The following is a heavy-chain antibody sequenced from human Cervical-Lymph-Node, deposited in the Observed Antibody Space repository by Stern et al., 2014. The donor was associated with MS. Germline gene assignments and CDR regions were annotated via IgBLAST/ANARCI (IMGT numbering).Heavy chain of an antibody. Sequence: QVTLKESGPALVKPTQTLTLTCTFSGFSLSTSGMCVSWIRQPPGKALEWLARIDWDDDKYYSPSLKTRLTISKDTSKNQVVLTMTNVDPVDTATYYCARTYGVQTVDYWGQGTLVTVSS. CDR1: GFSLSTSGMC. D-gene: IGHD4-17*01. J-gene: IGHJ4*02. CDR3: ARTYGVQTVDY. V-gene: IGHV2-70*15. CDR2: IDWDDDK.